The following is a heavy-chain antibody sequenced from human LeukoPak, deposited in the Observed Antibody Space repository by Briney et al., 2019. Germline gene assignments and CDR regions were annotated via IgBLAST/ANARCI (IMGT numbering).Heavy chain of an antibody. D-gene: IGHD1-26*01. Sequence: PSETLSLTCTVSGGSISSYYWSWIRQPPGKGLEWIGYIYHSGSTNYNPSLKSRVTISVDTSKNQFSLKLSSVTAADTAVYYCARTGGSYGYMDVWGKGTTVTISS. V-gene: IGHV4-59*01. J-gene: IGHJ6*03. CDR1: GGSISSYY. CDR3: ARTGGSYGYMDV. CDR2: IYHSGST.